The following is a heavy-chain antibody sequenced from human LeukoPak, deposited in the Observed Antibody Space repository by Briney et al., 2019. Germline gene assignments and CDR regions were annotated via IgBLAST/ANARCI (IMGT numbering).Heavy chain of an antibody. CDR2: IYYSGNT. J-gene: IGHJ4*02. CDR3: ARSNGDYFAYIDY. Sequence: SETLSLTCSVSGGSVSSRSCHWGWIRQPPGKGLEWIGSIYYSGNTYYNPSLKSRVTISVDTSKDQFSLKLTSVTAADTAVYYCARSNGDYFAYIDYWGQGTLVTVCS. V-gene: IGHV4-39*01. CDR1: GGSVSSRSCH. D-gene: IGHD4-17*01.